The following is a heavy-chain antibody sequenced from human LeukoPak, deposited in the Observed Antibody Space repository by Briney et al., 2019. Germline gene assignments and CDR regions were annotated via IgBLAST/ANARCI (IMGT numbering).Heavy chain of an antibody. CDR1: GYSFTSYW. CDR3: ARSLCSGGSCFENWFDP. Sequence: GESLKISCKGSGYSFTSYWIGWVRQMPGKGLEWMGIIYPDDSDTRYSPSFQGQVTISAGKSISTAYLQWSSLKASDTAMYYCARSLCSGGSCFENWFDPWGQGTLVTVSS. D-gene: IGHD2-15*01. CDR2: IYPDDSDT. J-gene: IGHJ5*02. V-gene: IGHV5-51*01.